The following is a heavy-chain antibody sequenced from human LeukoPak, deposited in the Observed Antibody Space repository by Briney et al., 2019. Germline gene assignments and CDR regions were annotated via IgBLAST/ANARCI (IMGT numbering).Heavy chain of an antibody. J-gene: IGHJ6*03. CDR2: IYHSGST. Sequence: SETLFLTCTVSGYSISSGYYWGWIRQPPGKGLEWIGSIYHSGSTYYNPSLKSRVTISVDTSKNQFSLKLSSVTAADTAVYYCARVKAKKGGIHYYYYYYYMDVWGKGTTVTVSS. CDR3: ARVKAKKGGIHYYYYYYYMDV. V-gene: IGHV4-38-2*02. CDR1: GYSISSGYY. D-gene: IGHD2-15*01.